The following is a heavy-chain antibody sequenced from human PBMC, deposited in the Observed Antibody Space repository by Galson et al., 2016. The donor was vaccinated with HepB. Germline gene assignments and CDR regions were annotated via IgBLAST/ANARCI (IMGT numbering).Heavy chain of an antibody. J-gene: IGHJ4*02. CDR1: GFSLSTSGVG. CDR2: IYRGDAK. V-gene: IGHV2-5*02. Sequence: PALVKPTQTLTLTCTFSGFSLSTSGVGVGWIRQPPGKALEWLALIYRGDAKRYSTALKSRLTITKDTSKNQVVLTMTNMDPVDTATYYCAHRTAVAGFNYWGQGTLVTVSS. D-gene: IGHD6-19*01. CDR3: AHRTAVAGFNY.